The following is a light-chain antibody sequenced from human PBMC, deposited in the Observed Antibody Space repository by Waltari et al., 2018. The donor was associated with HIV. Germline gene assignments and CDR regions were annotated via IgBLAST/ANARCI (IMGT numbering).Light chain of an antibody. J-gene: IGLJ2*01. V-gene: IGLV1-51*01. CDR2: DNN. CDR3: GTWDSSLSAGRV. Sequence: QSVLTQPPSVSAAPGQKVTISCSGSSSNIGHNNVSWYQQLPGTAPKLLIYDNNKRPSGIPDRFSGSKSGTSATLGITGLQTGDEADYYCGTWDSSLSAGRVFGGGTKLTVL. CDR1: SSNIGHNN.